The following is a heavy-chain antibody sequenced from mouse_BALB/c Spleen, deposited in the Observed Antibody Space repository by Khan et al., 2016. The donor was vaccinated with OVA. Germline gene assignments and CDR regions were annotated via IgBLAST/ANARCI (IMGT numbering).Heavy chain of an antibody. V-gene: IGHV1S81*02. D-gene: IGHD1-1*02. CDR3: TRSGWGAFAY. J-gene: IGHJ3*01. Sequence: VQLQQPGAELVKPGASVKLSCKASGYTFTSYYIYWVKQRPGQGLEWIGGINPSNGDTYFNEKFESKATLTVDKSSSTAFMQVSSLTSEDSAVYYSTRSGWGAFAYWGQGTLVTVSA. CDR1: GYTFTSYY. CDR2: INPSNGDT.